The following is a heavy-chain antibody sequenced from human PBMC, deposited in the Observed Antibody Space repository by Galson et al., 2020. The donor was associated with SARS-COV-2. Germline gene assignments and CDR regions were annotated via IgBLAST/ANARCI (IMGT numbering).Heavy chain of an antibody. V-gene: IGHV4-59*08. CDR1: GGSISISY. CDR3: ARQAVGASLD. Sequence: SETLSLTCTVSGGSISISYWSWIRQPPGKGLEWVGYIYYSGNSNYNPTLKGRVTMSVDMSKNQFSLKLSSVTAADTAVYYCARQAVGASLDWGQGTLVTVSS. D-gene: IGHD1-26*01. CDR2: IYYSGNS. J-gene: IGHJ4*02.